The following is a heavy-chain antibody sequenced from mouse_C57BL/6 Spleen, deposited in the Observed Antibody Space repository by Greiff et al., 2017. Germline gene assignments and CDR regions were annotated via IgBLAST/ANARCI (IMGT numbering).Heavy chain of an antibody. V-gene: IGHV5-4*01. Sequence: EVKLMESGGGLVKPGGSLKLSCAASGFTFSSYAMSWVRQTPEKRLEWVATISDGGSYTYYPDNVKGRFTISRDNAKNNLYLQMSHLKSDDTAMYYCARDGLRSGWYFDVWGTGTTVTVSS. CDR3: ARDGLRSGWYFDV. CDR2: ISDGGSYT. D-gene: IGHD1-1*01. CDR1: GFTFSSYA. J-gene: IGHJ1*03.